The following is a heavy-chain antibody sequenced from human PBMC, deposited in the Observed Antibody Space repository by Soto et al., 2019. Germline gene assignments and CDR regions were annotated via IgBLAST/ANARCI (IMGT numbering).Heavy chain of an antibody. D-gene: IGHD3-22*01. V-gene: IGHV3-23*01. CDR3: AKDYYDSSGSRYFYALAV. CDR2: ITGSGVMT. Sequence: GGSLRLSCAASGPTFSRYAMHCDRQAPGKGLEWVSGITGSGVMTYYGDSVRGRFTISRDNSKNTLYLQMNSLRAEDTAVYYCAKDYYDSSGSRYFYALAVWGQGTTVTVS. CDR1: GPTFSRYA. J-gene: IGHJ6*02.